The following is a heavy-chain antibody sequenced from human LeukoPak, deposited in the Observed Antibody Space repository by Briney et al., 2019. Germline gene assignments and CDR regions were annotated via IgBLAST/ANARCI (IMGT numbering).Heavy chain of an antibody. V-gene: IGHV1-18*01. J-gene: IGHJ4*02. CDR2: ISPYNGNT. CDR1: GYTFTSYG. D-gene: IGHD5-24*01. CDR3: AREMATIVNQFDY. Sequence: GASVKVSCKASGYTFTSYGISWVRQSPGQGLEWMGWISPYNGNTNYAQKLQGRVTMTTDTSTTTAYMELRSLRSDDTAVYYCAREMATIVNQFDYWGQGTLVTVSS.